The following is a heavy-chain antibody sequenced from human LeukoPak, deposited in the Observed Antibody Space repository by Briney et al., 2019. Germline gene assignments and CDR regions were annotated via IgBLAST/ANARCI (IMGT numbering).Heavy chain of an antibody. J-gene: IGHJ6*03. Sequence: PSETLSLTCTVSGGSISSYYWSWIRQPAGKGLEWIGRIYTSGSTNYNPSLKSRVTMSVDTSKKQFSLRLSSVTAADTAVYYCARVGSSTTYYYYMDVWGKGTTVTVSS. CDR1: GGSISSYY. D-gene: IGHD2-2*01. CDR3: ARVGSSTTYYYYMDV. CDR2: IYTSGST. V-gene: IGHV4-4*07.